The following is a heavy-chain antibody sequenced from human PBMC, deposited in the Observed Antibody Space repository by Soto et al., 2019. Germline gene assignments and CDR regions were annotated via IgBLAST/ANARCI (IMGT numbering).Heavy chain of an antibody. D-gene: IGHD3-10*01. CDR2: ISGSGGST. J-gene: IGHJ4*02. CDR1: GFTFSSYA. Sequence: EVQLLESGGGLVQPGGSLRLSCAASGFTFSSYAMSWVRQAPGKGLEWVSAISGSGGSTYYADSVKGRFTISRDNSKNTLYLQMNSLRAEDTAVYYCAKGLLGVWFGELLQPSFDYWGQGTLVTVSS. V-gene: IGHV3-23*01. CDR3: AKGLLGVWFGELLQPSFDY.